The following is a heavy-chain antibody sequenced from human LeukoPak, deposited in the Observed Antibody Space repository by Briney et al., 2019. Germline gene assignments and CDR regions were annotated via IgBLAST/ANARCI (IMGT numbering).Heavy chain of an antibody. V-gene: IGHV4-59*01. CDR3: ARDRGYDFWSGYFAVTTDAFDI. CDR2: IYYSGST. D-gene: IGHD3-3*01. Sequence: SETLSLTCTVSGGSISSYYWSWIRQPPGKGLELIGYIYYSGSTNYNHSLKSRVTISVDTSKNQFSLKLSSVTAADTAVYYCARDRGYDFWSGYFAVTTDAFDIWGQGTMVTVSS. J-gene: IGHJ3*02. CDR1: GGSISSYY.